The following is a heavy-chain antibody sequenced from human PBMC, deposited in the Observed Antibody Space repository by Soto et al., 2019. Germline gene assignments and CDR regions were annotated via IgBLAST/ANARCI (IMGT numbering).Heavy chain of an antibody. J-gene: IGHJ5*02. CDR1: GGSISSGGYS. V-gene: IGHV4-30-2*01. D-gene: IGHD3-3*01. Sequence: QLQLQESGSGLVKPSQTLSLTCAVSGGSISSGGYSWSWIRQTPGKGLEWIGYIYHSGSTHYNASLKSRVTISVDRSKNQFSLKLSSVTAADTAVYYCARARAVTIFGVVKGWFDPWGQGTLVTVSS. CDR2: IYHSGST. CDR3: ARARAVTIFGVVKGWFDP.